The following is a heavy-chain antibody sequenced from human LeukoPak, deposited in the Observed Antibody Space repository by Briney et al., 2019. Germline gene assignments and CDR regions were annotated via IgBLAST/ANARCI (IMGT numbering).Heavy chain of an antibody. D-gene: IGHD3-10*01. CDR1: GFTFSTYG. CDR3: ATSGSYSSGDFDY. J-gene: IGHJ4*02. CDR2: ISGTTITI. Sequence: GGSLRLSCAASGFTFSTYGMNWVRQAPGKGLEWLSSISGTTITIYYADSVKGRFTISRDNAKNSLYLQMSGLRDEDTAIYYCATSGSYSSGDFDYWGQGTLVTVSS. V-gene: IGHV3-48*02.